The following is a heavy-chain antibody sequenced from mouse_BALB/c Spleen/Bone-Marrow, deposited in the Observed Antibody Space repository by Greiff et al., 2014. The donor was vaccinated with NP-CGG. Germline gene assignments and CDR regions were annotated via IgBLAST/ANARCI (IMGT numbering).Heavy chain of an antibody. CDR2: ISGSGSST. CDR1: GFTFSGYG. J-gene: IGHJ2*01. D-gene: IGHD3-3*01. Sequence: QLVESGGGLVQPGGSLKLSCAASGFTFSGYGMSWVRQTPDKGLELVATISGSGSSTYYPDSVKCRFTISRDNARNTLYLQMSSLKSEDTAMYYCARGRDWFDYWGQGTTLTVSS. CDR3: ARGRDWFDY. V-gene: IGHV5-6-3*01.